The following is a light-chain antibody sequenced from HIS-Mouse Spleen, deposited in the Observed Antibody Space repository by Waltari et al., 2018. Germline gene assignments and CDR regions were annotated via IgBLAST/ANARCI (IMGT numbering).Light chain of an antibody. CDR2: EGI. Sequence: QSALTQPASVSGSPGQSITISCTGTSSDVGSYNLVSWYQQHPGKAPKLMIYEGIKGAAGGSKRFAGSKAGNTASLTISGLQAEDEADYYCCSYAGSSTFEVFGGGTKLTVL. V-gene: IGLV2-23*03. CDR1: SSDVGSYNL. CDR3: CSYAGSSTFEV. J-gene: IGLJ2*01.